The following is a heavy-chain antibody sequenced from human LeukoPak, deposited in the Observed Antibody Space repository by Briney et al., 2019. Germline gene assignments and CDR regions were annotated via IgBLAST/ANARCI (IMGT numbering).Heavy chain of an antibody. D-gene: IGHD3-10*01. CDR1: GGSISSYY. J-gene: IGHJ4*02. CDR3: ARSGEPYGSGSYYIH. CDR2: IYYSGST. V-gene: IGHV4-59*08. Sequence: SETLSLTCTVSGGSISSYYWSWIRQPPGKGLEWIGYIYYSGSTNYNPSLKSRVTISVDTSKNQFSLKLSSVTAADTAVYYCARSGEPYGSGSYYIHWGQGTLVTVSS.